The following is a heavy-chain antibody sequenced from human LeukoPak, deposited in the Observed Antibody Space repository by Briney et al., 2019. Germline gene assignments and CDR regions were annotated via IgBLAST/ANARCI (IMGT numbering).Heavy chain of an antibody. Sequence: ASVKVSCKTSGYTFSGYNMHWVRQAPGQGLEWMGWINLNTGGTNYAQKFQGRVTMTRETSVSTVYMELSRLRSDDTAMYYCARALIRGIAPFDYWGQGTWVTVSP. CDR2: INLNTGGT. CDR1: GYTFSGYN. V-gene: IGHV1-2*02. CDR3: ARALIRGIAPFDY. J-gene: IGHJ4*02. D-gene: IGHD3-10*01.